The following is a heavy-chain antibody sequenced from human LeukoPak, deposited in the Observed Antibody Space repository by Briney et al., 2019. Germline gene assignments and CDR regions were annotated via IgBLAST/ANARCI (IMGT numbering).Heavy chain of an antibody. CDR1: GGSISSSPYY. J-gene: IGHJ4*02. D-gene: IGHD3-10*01. V-gene: IGHV4-39*01. Sequence: SETLSPTCTVSGGSISSSPYYWVWIRQPPGKGLEWIGSIYDSGSTSYNPSLKTRVSISVDTSKNQFSLKLRSVTAADTAVYYCARRSNAGSESPYWGQGTLVTVSS. CDR2: IYDSGST. CDR3: ARRSNAGSESPY.